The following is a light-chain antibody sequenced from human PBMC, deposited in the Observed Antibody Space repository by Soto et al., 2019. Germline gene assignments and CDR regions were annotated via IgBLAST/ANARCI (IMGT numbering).Light chain of an antibody. CDR2: DVR. Sequence: QSALTQPASVSGSPGQSITISCTGTSSDVGGYNYVSWYQQHPGKAPKLMIYDVRNRPSGVSNRFSGSKSGNTASLTISGLQAEDEADYYCSSYTSSRTYVFGTGTKLTVL. CDR3: SSYTSSRTYV. J-gene: IGLJ1*01. V-gene: IGLV2-14*01. CDR1: SSDVGGYNY.